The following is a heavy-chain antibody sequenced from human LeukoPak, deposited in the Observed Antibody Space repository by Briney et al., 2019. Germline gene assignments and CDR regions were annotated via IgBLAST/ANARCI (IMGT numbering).Heavy chain of an antibody. V-gene: IGHV3-43D*03. CDR1: GFTFHDYA. Sequence: GGSLRLSCAASGFTFHDYAVHWVRQAPGRGLEGVSLISWDGGSTYYADSVKGRFTISRDNSKNSLYLQMNSLRAEDTALYYCAKWTSHLVGATKDYFDYWGQGTLVTVSS. CDR3: AKWTSHLVGATKDYFDY. D-gene: IGHD1-26*01. CDR2: ISWDGGST. J-gene: IGHJ4*02.